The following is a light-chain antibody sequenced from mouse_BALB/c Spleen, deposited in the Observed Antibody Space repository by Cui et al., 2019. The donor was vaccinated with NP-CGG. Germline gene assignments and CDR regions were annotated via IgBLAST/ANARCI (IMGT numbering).Light chain of an antibody. CDR2: GTN. CDR1: TAAVTTSNY. Sequence: QAVVTQESALTTSPGETVTLPCRSSTAAVTTSNYANWVQEKPDHLFTGLIGGTNNRVPGVPARFSGSLIGDKAALTITGAQTEDEAIYFCALWYSNHWVFGGGTKTDCP. J-gene: IGLJ1*01. V-gene: IGLV1*01. CDR3: ALWYSNHWV.